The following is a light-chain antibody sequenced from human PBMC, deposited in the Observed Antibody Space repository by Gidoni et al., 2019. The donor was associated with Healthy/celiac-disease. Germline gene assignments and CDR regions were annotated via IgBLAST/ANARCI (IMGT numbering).Light chain of an antibody. Sequence: AIRMTQSPSSFSASTGDRVTITCRASQGISSFLAWYQQKPGKAPKLLIYAASTLQSGVPSRFSGSGSGTDFTLTNSCLQSEDFATYYCQQYYSYPPLSFXGXTKVEIK. V-gene: IGKV1-8*01. J-gene: IGKJ4*01. CDR1: QGISSF. CDR3: QQYYSYPPLS. CDR2: AAS.